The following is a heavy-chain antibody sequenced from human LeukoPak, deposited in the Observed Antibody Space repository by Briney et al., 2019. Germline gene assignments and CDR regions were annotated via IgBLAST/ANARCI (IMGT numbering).Heavy chain of an antibody. CDR2: ISSSSSYI. V-gene: IGHV3-21*01. D-gene: IGHD3-3*01. J-gene: IGHJ6*03. CDR1: GFTFTSYS. Sequence: GGSLRLSCAASGFTFTSYSMNWVRQAPGKGLEWVSSISSSSSYIYYADSVKGRFTISRDNAKNSLYLQINSLRAEDTAVYFCGGAMFGSYYYMDVWGKGTTVTVSS. CDR3: GGAMFGSYYYMDV.